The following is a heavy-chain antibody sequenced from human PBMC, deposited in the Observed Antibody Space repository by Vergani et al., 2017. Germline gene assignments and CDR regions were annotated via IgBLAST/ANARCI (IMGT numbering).Heavy chain of an antibody. J-gene: IGHJ4*02. CDR3: ARYCSSTSCQTGFDY. V-gene: IGHV4-30-4*08. CDR2: IYYSGST. Sequence: QVQLQESGPGLVKPSQTLSLTCTVSGGSISSGDYYWSWIRQPPGKGLEWIGYIYYSGSTYYNPSLKSRVTISVDTSKIQFSLKLSSVTAADTAVYYCARYCSSTSCQTGFDYWGQGTLVTVSS. CDR1: GGSISSGDYY. D-gene: IGHD2-2*01.